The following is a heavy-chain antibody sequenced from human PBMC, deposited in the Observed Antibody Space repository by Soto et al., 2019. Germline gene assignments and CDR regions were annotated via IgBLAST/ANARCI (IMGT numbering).Heavy chain of an antibody. V-gene: IGHV3-33*01. CDR1: GFTFSSYG. D-gene: IGHD6-19*01. CDR3: ARASDSSGWYVGDY. CDR2: IWYDGSNK. Sequence: PGGSLRLSCAASGFTFSSYGMHWVRQAPGKGLEWVAVIWYDGSNKYYADSVKGRFTISRDNSKNTLYLQMNSLRAEDTAVYYCARASDSSGWYVGDYWGQGTLVTVSS. J-gene: IGHJ4*02.